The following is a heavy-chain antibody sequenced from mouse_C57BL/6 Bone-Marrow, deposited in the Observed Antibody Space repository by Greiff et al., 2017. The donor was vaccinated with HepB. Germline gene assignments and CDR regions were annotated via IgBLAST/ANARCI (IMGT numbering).Heavy chain of an antibody. V-gene: IGHV1-39*01. J-gene: IGHJ2*01. Sequence: EVHLVESGPELVKPGASVKISCKASGYSFTDYNMNWVKQSNGKSLEWIGVINPNYGTTSYNQKFKGKATLTVDQSSSTAYMQLNSLTSEDSAVYYCAFITTVVGVDYWGQGTTLTVSS. CDR2: INPNYGTT. CDR3: AFITTVVGVDY. CDR1: GYSFTDYN. D-gene: IGHD1-1*01.